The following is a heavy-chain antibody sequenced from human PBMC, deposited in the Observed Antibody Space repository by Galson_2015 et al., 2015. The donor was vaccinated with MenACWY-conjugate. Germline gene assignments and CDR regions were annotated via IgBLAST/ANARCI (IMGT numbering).Heavy chain of an antibody. V-gene: IGHV3-7*03. CDR3: ARCIQITYSDILTAYDP. CDR2: IKQDGSET. Sequence: SLRLSCAASGFTLGHYWMSWVRQAPGKGLEWVANIKQDGSETYYVDSVKGRFTISRDNAKNSFYLQMDSLRAEDTAVYYCARCIQITYSDILTAYDPWGQGTLVSVSS. D-gene: IGHD3-9*01. CDR1: GFTLGHYW. J-gene: IGHJ5*02.